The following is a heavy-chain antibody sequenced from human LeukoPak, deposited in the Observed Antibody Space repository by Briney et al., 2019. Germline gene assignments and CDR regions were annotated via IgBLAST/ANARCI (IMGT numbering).Heavy chain of an antibody. Sequence: EGSLRLSCAASGFTFSSYAMSWVRQAPGKGLEWVSVIYSGGSTYYADSVKGRFTISRDNSKNTLYLQMNSLRAEDTAVYYCASRYSSSWYYWGQGTLVTVSS. D-gene: IGHD6-13*01. CDR3: ASRYSSSWYY. CDR1: GFTFSSYA. CDR2: IYSGGST. V-gene: IGHV3-53*01. J-gene: IGHJ4*02.